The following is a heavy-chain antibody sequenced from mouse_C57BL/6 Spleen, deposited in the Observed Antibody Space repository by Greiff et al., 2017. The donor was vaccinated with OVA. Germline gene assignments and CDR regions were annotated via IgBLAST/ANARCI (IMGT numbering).Heavy chain of an antibody. V-gene: IGHV1-61*01. Sequence: QVHVKQPGAELVRPGSSVKLSCKASGYTFTSYWMDWVKQRPGQGLEWIGNIYPSDSETHYNQKFKDKATLTVDKSSSTAYMQLSSLTSEDSAVYYCARCGDYAMDYWGQGTSVTVSS. CDR1: GYTFTSYW. CDR2: IYPSDSET. CDR3: ARCGDYAMDY. J-gene: IGHJ4*01.